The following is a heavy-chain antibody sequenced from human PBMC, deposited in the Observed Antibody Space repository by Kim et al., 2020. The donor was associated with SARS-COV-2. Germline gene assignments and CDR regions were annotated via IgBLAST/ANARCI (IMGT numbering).Heavy chain of an antibody. J-gene: IGHJ4*02. V-gene: IGHV3-30*18. CDR2: VSPDGSIP. CDR1: GFTFTSYG. CDR3: AKENFPAGSGHWSCAGN. D-gene: IGHD2-21*01. Sequence: GGSLRLSCAASGFTFTSYGMHWVRQAPGKGLEWVAVVSPDGSIPSSGDSVKGRFTISRDNSKNMVYLQMSSLRADDTAVYYCAKENFPAGSGHWSCAGNWSQGTLVTVSS.